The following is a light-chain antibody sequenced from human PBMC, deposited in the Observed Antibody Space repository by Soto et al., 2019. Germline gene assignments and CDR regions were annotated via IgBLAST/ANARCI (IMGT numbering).Light chain of an antibody. CDR3: QQYNNWLIT. J-gene: IGKJ5*01. Sequence: EIVMTQSPDTLSVSPGERATLSCRASQSVSSNLAWYQQKPGQAPRLLIYGASTRATGIPARFSGSGSGTEFTLTISSLHSEDFAVYYCQQYNNWLITFGQGTRLEIK. V-gene: IGKV3-15*01. CDR2: GAS. CDR1: QSVSSN.